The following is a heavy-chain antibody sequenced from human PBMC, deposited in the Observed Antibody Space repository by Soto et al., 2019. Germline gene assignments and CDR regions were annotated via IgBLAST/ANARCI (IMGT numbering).Heavy chain of an antibody. CDR2: IYPGDSDT. V-gene: IGHV5-51*01. CDR1: GYSFTSYW. D-gene: IGHD3-10*01. J-gene: IGHJ6*02. CDR3: ARPGFYYGSASPMDV. Sequence: GESLKISCKGSGYSFTSYWIGWVRQMPGKGLEWMGIIYPGDSDTRYSPSFRGQVTISADKSISTAYLQWSSLKASDTALYYCARPGFYYGSASPMDVWGQGTKVTASS.